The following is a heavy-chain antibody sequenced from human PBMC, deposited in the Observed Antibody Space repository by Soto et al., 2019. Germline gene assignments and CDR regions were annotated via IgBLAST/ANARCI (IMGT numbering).Heavy chain of an antibody. CDR1: GFPFSPAW. J-gene: IGHJ6*02. CDR3: IWQHDFCCGRAV. Sequence: EVQLVESGGGLITPGGSLRLSCEASGFPFSPAWMNWVRQAPGKGLEWVGLIKSQGGGGTAHYAAPVKGRFTISRDDSRHRVYLQMKSLNPEATALYSCIWQHDFCCGRAVGGQGTTVTASS. V-gene: IGHV3-15*07. D-gene: IGHD6-13*01. CDR2: IKSQGGGGTA.